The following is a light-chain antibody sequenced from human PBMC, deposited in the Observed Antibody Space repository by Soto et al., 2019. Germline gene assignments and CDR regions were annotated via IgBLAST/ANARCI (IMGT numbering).Light chain of an antibody. CDR3: QHYGDSPPTWT. CDR1: QSVFSSD. CDR2: RAS. J-gene: IGKJ1*01. V-gene: IGKV3-20*01. Sequence: EIVLTQSPGTLSLSPGERATLSCRASQSVFSSDLGWYQQKPGQAPRLLIYRASNRATGIPDRFSGSGSGTDFTLTTSRLELEDFAVYYCQHYGDSPPTWTFGPGTRVDIK.